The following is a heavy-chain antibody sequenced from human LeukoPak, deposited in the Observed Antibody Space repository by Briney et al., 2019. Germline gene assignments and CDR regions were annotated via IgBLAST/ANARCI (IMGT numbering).Heavy chain of an antibody. CDR2: IKQDGNEK. CDR1: GFTFSSYW. CDR3: ARGGYYDSSGRNDAFDI. J-gene: IGHJ3*02. Sequence: GGSLRLSCAASGFTFSSYWMSWVRQAPGKGLEWVANIKQDGNEKDYVDSVRGRFTISRDNAKNSLYLQMNSLRAEDTAVYYCARGGYYDSSGRNDAFDIWGQGTMVTVSS. V-gene: IGHV3-7*01. D-gene: IGHD3-22*01.